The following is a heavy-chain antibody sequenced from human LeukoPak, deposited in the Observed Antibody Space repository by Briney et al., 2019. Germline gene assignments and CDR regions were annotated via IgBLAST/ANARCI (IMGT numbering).Heavy chain of an antibody. D-gene: IGHD3-10*01. V-gene: IGHV4-30-2*01. CDR1: GASISSGTYS. CDR2: IYHTGST. CDR3: ARGDGSGSGRWFDP. Sequence: SETLSLTCTVSGASISSGTYSWSWIRQPPGEGLEWVGYIYHTGSTYYNPSLKSRVTISVDRSKNQFSLNLNSVTAADTALYYCARGDGSGSGRWFDPWGQGTLITVSS. J-gene: IGHJ5*02.